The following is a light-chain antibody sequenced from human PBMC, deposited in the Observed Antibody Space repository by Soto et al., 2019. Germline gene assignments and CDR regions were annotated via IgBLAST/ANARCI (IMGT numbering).Light chain of an antibody. CDR1: SGHSSYA. CDR3: QTWGTGILV. J-gene: IGLJ7*01. V-gene: IGLV4-69*01. Sequence: QPVLTQSPSASASLGASVKLTCTLSSGHSSYAIAWHQQLPEKGPRYLMKLNSDGSHSKGDGIPDRFSGSSSGAERYLTISSLQSEDEADYYCQTWGTGILVIGGGTQLTVL. CDR2: LNSDGSH.